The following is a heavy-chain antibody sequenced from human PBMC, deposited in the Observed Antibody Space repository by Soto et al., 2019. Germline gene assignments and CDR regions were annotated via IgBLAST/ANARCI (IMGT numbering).Heavy chain of an antibody. CDR2: IYYSGST. CDR3: ARDRLSSGYYLDY. D-gene: IGHD3-22*01. CDR1: GGSISSGDYY. J-gene: IGHJ4*02. Sequence: QVQLQESGPGLVKPSQTLSLTCTVSGGSISSGDYYWSWIRQPPGKGLEWIGYIYYSGSTYYNPSLQSRVTMSVDTSKNQFSLKLSSVTAADTAVYYCARDRLSSGYYLDYWGQGTLVTVSS. V-gene: IGHV4-30-4*01.